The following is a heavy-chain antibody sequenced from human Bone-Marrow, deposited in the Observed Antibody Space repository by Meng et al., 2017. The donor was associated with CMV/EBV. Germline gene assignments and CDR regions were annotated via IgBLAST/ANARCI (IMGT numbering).Heavy chain of an antibody. V-gene: IGHV3-21*04. Sequence: GGSLRLSCAASGFTFSSYSMNWVRQAPGKGLEWVSSISSSSSYIYYADSVKGRFTISRDNAKNSLYLQMNSLRAEDTAVYYCARNDCTSCYNYYYYGMDVWGQGTTVTVSS. CDR2: ISSSSSYI. J-gene: IGHJ6*02. D-gene: IGHD2-2*02. CDR1: GFTFSSYS. CDR3: ARNDCTSCYNYYYYGMDV.